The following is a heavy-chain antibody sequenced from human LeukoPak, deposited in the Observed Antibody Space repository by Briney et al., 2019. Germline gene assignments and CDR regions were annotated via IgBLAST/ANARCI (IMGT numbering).Heavy chain of an antibody. CDR2: IYYTGST. CDR3: AGKTANYYGSGSYSR. V-gene: IGHV4-59*08. CDR1: GGSISSYY. Sequence: MPSETLSLTCTVSGGSISSYYWNWIRQPPGKGLEWIGYIYYTGSTNYNPSLKSRVTISLDTSKNQFSLKLSSVTAADTAVYYCAGKTANYYGSGSYSRWGQGTLVTVSS. J-gene: IGHJ4*02. D-gene: IGHD3-10*01.